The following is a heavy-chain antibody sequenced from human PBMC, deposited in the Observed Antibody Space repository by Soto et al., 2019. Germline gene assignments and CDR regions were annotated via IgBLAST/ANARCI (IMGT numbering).Heavy chain of an antibody. Sequence: QVQLAESGGGLVEPGGYLRISCAASGFTFSDYDMSWIRQSPGKGLEWVSFVSSSGTTMYFADSVKGRFTISRDNDKNSLYLQMNRLRAEDTAVYCCARMCPGAARPGYWGQGTLVTVSS. CDR1: GFTFSDYD. V-gene: IGHV3-11*01. D-gene: IGHD6-6*01. CDR2: VSSSGTTM. CDR3: ARMCPGAARPGY. J-gene: IGHJ4*02.